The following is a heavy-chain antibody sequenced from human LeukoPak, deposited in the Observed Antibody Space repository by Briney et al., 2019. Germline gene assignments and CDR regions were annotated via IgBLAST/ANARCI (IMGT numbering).Heavy chain of an antibody. J-gene: IGHJ4*02. CDR3: TNFDH. V-gene: IGHV3-30*02. CDR2: ISYDGGED. CDR1: GFTFSSYG. Sequence: PGGSLRLSCAASGFTFSSYGMHWVRQAPGKGLEWVALISYDGGEDYYADSVKGRFSISRDNFRNTLYLQMSSLRAEDTAVYYCTNFDHWGQGTLVTVSS.